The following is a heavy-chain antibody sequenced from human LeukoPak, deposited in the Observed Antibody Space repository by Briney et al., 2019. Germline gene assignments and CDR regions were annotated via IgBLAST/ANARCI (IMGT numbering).Heavy chain of an antibody. D-gene: IGHD3-22*01. V-gene: IGHV3-21*01. CDR1: GFTFSSYS. CDR3: ARDLAPYYYDSSGYYSGPFDY. J-gene: IGHJ4*02. CDR2: ISSSSSYI. Sequence: KSGGSLRLSCAASGFTFSSYSMNWVRQAPGKGLEWVSSISSSSSYIYYADSVKGRFTISRDNAKNSLYLQMNSLRAEDTAVYYCARDLAPYYYDSSGYYSGPFDYWGQGTPVTVSS.